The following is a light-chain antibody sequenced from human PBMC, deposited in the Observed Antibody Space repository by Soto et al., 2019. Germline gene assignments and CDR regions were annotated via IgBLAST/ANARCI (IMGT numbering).Light chain of an antibody. CDR2: AAS. V-gene: IGKV1-12*01. J-gene: IGKJ1*01. CDR3: LQVNSFPRT. CDR1: QGIGVR. Sequence: DIQMTQSPSSLSASIGDRVTITCRASQGIGVRLAWFQQKPGKAPQFLIQAASSLQSGVPSRFSGSGSGTEFILTINSLQPEDVAVYYCLQVNSFPRTFGQGTKWISN.